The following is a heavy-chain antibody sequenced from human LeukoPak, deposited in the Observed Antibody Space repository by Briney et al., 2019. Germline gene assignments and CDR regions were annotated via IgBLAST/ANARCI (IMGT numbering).Heavy chain of an antibody. Sequence: PGGSLRLSCAASGFTFSSYTMNWVRQAAGKGLEWVSSITSSSTSIYYADSVKGRFTISRDNAKNSLYLQMNSLRAEDTAVYYCARDLGFDYWGQGTQVTVSS. CDR3: ARDLGFDY. J-gene: IGHJ4*02. CDR1: GFTFSSYT. CDR2: ITSSSTSI. V-gene: IGHV3-21*01.